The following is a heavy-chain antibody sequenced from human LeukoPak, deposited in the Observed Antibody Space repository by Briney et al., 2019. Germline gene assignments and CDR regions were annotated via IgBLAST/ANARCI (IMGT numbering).Heavy chain of an antibody. Sequence: KTSETLSLTCTVSGGSISSYYWSWIRQPPGKGLEWIGYIYYSGSTNYNPSLKSRVTISVDTSKNQFSLKLSSVTAADTAVYYCARWGNGVDYWGQGTLVTVSS. V-gene: IGHV4-59*01. CDR2: IYYSGST. D-gene: IGHD7-27*01. CDR1: GGSISSYY. J-gene: IGHJ4*02. CDR3: ARWGNGVDY.